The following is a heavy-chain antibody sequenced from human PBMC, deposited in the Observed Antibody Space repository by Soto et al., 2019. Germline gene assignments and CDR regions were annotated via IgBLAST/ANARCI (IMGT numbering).Heavy chain of an antibody. D-gene: IGHD1-26*01. Sequence: ASVKVSCKASGYTFTSYAMHWVRQAPGQRFEWMGWINAGNGNTKYSQKFQGRVTITRDTSASTAYMELSSLRSEDTAVYYCARGRSIVGATTLFYWGQGTLVTVS. V-gene: IGHV1-3*01. CDR1: GYTFTSYA. CDR2: INAGNGNT. CDR3: ARGRSIVGATTLFY. J-gene: IGHJ4*02.